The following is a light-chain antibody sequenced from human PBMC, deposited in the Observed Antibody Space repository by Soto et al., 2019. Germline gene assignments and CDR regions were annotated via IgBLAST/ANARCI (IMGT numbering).Light chain of an antibody. V-gene: IGKV3-20*01. CDR3: QQYGDLTWT. CDR2: GAS. Sequence: EVVMTQSPGTLSVSLGESANLSCRASQSVDGYLAWYQQKHGQAPRLVIYGASRRETGIQDLFSRSGAGTACTRTINRLEHEDVTVYYCQQYGDLTWTFGQGTKVDIK. J-gene: IGKJ1*01. CDR1: QSVDGY.